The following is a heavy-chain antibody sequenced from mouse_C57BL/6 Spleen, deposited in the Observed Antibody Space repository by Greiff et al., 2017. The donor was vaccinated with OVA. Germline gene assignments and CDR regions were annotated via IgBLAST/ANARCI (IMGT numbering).Heavy chain of an antibody. V-gene: IGHV1-55*01. J-gene: IGHJ4*01. CDR3: ARGIYYGYDDDAMDY. CDR2: IYPGSGST. CDR1: GYTFTSYW. D-gene: IGHD2-2*01. Sequence: QVQLQQPGAELVKPGASVKMSCKASGYTFTSYWITWVQQRPGQGLEWIGDIYPGSGSTNYNEKFKSKATLTVDTSSSTAYMQLSSLTSEDSAVYYCARGIYYGYDDDAMDYWGQGTSVTVSS.